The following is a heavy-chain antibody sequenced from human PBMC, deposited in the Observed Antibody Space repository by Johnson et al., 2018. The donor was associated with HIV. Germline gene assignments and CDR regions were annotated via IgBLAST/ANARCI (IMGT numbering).Heavy chain of an antibody. CDR3: AKGPLYYYDSRLGSGAFDI. V-gene: IGHV3-23*04. Sequence: VQLVESGGGLVQPGGSLRLYCAASGFTFSSYAMSWVRQAPGKGLEWVSAISGSGDSAYYADSVTGRFTISSDNSKNTLYLQMDSLRAVDTAVFYCAKGPLYYYDSRLGSGAFDIWGQGTMVTVSS. D-gene: IGHD3-22*01. J-gene: IGHJ3*02. CDR1: GFTFSSYA. CDR2: ISGSGDSA.